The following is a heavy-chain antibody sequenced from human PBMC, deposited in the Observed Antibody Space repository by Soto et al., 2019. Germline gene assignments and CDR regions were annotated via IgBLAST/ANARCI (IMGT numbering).Heavy chain of an antibody. CDR2: ISAYNGNT. Sequence: GASVKVSCKASGYTFTSYGISWVRQAPGQGLEWMGWISAYNGNTNYAQKLQGRVTMTTDTSTSTAYMELSSLRSEDTAVYYCARGLDVGTLYYYYYMDVWGKGTTVTVSS. CDR1: GYTFTSYG. CDR3: ARGLDVGTLYYYYYMDV. D-gene: IGHD1-7*01. J-gene: IGHJ6*03. V-gene: IGHV1-18*01.